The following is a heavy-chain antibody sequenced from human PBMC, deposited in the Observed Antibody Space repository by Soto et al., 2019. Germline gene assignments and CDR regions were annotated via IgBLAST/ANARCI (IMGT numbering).Heavy chain of an antibody. Sequence: KPSETLSLTCTVSGGSISSGGYYWSWIGQHPGKGLEWIGYIYYSGSTYYNPSLKSRVTISVDTSKNQFSLKLSSVTAADTAVYYCARVFSDSSSFFDPWGQGTLVTVSS. CDR3: ARVFSDSSSFFDP. CDR1: GGSISSGGYY. V-gene: IGHV4-31*03. D-gene: IGHD6-13*01. J-gene: IGHJ5*02. CDR2: IYYSGST.